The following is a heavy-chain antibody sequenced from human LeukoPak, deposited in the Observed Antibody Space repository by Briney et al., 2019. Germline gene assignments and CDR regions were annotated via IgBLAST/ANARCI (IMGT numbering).Heavy chain of an antibody. V-gene: IGHV1-8*01. Sequence: ASVKVSCKASGYTFTSYDINWVRQATGQGLEWMGWINPNSGNTGYAQKFQGRVTMTRNTSISTAYMELSSLRSEDTAVYYCARAPYSSYHVDAFDIWGQGTMVTVSS. CDR2: INPNSGNT. CDR1: GYTFTSYD. CDR3: ARAPYSSYHVDAFDI. D-gene: IGHD5-12*01. J-gene: IGHJ3*02.